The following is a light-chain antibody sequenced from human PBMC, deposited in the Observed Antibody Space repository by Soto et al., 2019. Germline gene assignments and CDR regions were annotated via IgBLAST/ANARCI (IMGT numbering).Light chain of an antibody. CDR1: QSISNW. CDR3: QQYYSTPRT. J-gene: IGKJ1*01. V-gene: IGKV1-5*01. Sequence: DIQMTQSPSTLPASVGDRVTITFRASQSISNWLAWYQQKPGTAPKVLIYHASNLQSGVPSRFSGSGSGTEFTLTISSLQAEDVAVYYCQQYYSTPRTFGHGTKVDIK. CDR2: HAS.